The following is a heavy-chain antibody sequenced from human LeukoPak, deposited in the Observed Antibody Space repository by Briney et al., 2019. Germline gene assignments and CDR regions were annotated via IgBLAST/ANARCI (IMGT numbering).Heavy chain of an antibody. CDR2: IYYSGST. Sequence: PSETLYLTCTVSGGSISSGDYYWSWIRQPPGKGLEWIGYIYYSGSTYYNPSLKSRVTISVDTSQNQFSLKLSSVTAADTAVHYCARVVVRGVIPRNAFDIWGQGTMVTVSS. CDR3: ARVVVRGVIPRNAFDI. V-gene: IGHV4-30-4*08. CDR1: GGSISSGDYY. D-gene: IGHD3-10*01. J-gene: IGHJ3*02.